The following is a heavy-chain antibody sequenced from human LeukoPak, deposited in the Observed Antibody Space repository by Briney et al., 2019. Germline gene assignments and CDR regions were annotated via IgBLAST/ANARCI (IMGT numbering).Heavy chain of an antibody. Sequence: GASLRLSCAASGFTFSSYAMSWVRQAPGKGLEWVSAISGSGGSTYYADSVKGRFTISRDNPKNTLYLQMNSLRAEDTAVYYCAKDVGGYYFDYWGQGTLVTVSS. V-gene: IGHV3-23*01. J-gene: IGHJ4*02. CDR2: ISGSGGST. CDR1: GFTFSSYA. D-gene: IGHD3-10*01. CDR3: AKDVGGYYFDY.